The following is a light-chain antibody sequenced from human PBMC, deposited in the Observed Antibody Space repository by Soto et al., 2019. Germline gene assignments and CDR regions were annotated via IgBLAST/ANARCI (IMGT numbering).Light chain of an antibody. J-gene: IGLJ3*02. CDR2: EVS. CDR3: SSYAAISNLV. Sequence: QSALTQPPSASGSPGQSVTISCTGTTSDVGGHNYVSWYQQHPGKAPKLLIYEVSKRPSGVPDRFSGSKSGNTASLIVSGLQSDDEADYYCSSYAAISNLVFGGGTKVTGL. CDR1: TSDVGGHNY. V-gene: IGLV2-8*01.